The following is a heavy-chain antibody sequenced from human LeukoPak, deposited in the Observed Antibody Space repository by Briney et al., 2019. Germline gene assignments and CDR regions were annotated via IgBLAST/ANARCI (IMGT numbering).Heavy chain of an antibody. CDR3: AGGWWETPDAPGNYYYYMNV. CDR2: IYYSGST. D-gene: IGHD2-15*01. J-gene: IGHJ6*03. V-gene: IGHV4-39*07. CDR1: GGSISSSSYY. Sequence: SETLSLTCTVSGGSISSSSYYWGWIRQPPGKGLEWIGSIYYSGSTYYNPSLKSRVTISVDTSKNQFSLKLSSVTAADTAVYYCAGGWWETPDAPGNYYYYMNVWGKGTTVTISS.